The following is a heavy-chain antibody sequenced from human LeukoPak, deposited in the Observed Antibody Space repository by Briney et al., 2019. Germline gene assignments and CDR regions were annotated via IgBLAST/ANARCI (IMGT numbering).Heavy chain of an antibody. Sequence: SETLSLTCAVSGGSISSGGYSWSWIRQPPGKGLEWIGYIYHSGSTYYNPSLKSRVTISVDRSKNQFSPKLSSVTAADTAVYYCARSHGSGSPVNGFDYWGQGTLVTVSS. J-gene: IGHJ4*02. CDR2: IYHSGST. D-gene: IGHD3-10*01. CDR3: ARSHGSGSPVNGFDY. V-gene: IGHV4-30-2*01. CDR1: GGSISSGGYS.